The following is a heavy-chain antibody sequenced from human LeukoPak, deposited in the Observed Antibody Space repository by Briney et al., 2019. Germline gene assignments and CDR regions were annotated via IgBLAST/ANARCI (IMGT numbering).Heavy chain of an antibody. Sequence: PGGSLRLSCAASGFTVSSNYMSWVRQAPGKGLEWVSVIYSGGSTYYADSVKGRFTISRDNSKNTLYLQMNSLRAEDTAVYYCARPAYYGSGSYYNPGVDYWGQGTLVTVSS. D-gene: IGHD3-10*01. CDR1: GFTVSSNY. J-gene: IGHJ4*02. V-gene: IGHV3-66*04. CDR3: ARPAYYGSGSYYNPGVDY. CDR2: IYSGGST.